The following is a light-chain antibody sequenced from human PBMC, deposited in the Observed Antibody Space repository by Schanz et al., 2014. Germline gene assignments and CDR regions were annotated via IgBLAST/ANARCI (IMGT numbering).Light chain of an antibody. V-gene: IGKV4-1*01. Sequence: DIVMTQSPDSLPVSLGERATINCKSSQSVLYTSDSKNYLAWYQHKPGQPPKLLISWASTRESGVPDRFSGSGSGTDFTLTISSLQAEDVAVYYCQQYDSTPGTFGPGTKVDIK. CDR2: WAS. CDR3: QQYDSTPGT. CDR1: QSVLYTSDSKNY. J-gene: IGKJ3*01.